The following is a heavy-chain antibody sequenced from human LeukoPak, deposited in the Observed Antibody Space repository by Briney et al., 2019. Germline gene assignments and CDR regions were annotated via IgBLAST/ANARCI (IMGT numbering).Heavy chain of an antibody. CDR1: GGSISSGAYY. D-gene: IGHD3-9*01. J-gene: IGHJ2*01. CDR2: IYYSGST. CDR3: ARDTKYYDILTGYHHWYFDL. Sequence: SETLSLTCVVSGGSISSGAYYWSWIRQHPGEGLEWIGYIYYSGSTNYNPSLKSRVTISVDTSKNQFSLKLSSVTAADTAVYYCARDTKYYDILTGYHHWYFDLWGRGTLVTVSS. V-gene: IGHV4-61*08.